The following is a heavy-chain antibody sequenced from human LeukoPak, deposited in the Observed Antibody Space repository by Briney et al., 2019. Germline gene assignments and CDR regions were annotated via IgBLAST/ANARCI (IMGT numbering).Heavy chain of an antibody. V-gene: IGHV4-59*01. D-gene: IGHD6-13*01. Sequence: SETLSLTCTVSGGSISSYCWSWIRQPPGQGREWIGYIYYSGSTNYNPSLKSRVTISVDTSKNQFSLKLSSVTAADTAVYYCARETEAAVDIWGQGTMVTVSS. CDR2: IYYSGST. CDR1: GGSISSYC. CDR3: ARETEAAVDI. J-gene: IGHJ3*02.